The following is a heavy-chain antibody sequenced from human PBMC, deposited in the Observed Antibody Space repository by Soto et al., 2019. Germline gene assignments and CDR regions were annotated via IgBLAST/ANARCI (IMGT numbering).Heavy chain of an antibody. D-gene: IGHD6-6*01. J-gene: IGHJ5*02. V-gene: IGHV1-2*02. Sequence: QVQVVQSGAAVKKPGASVKVSCKASGFSFTGYYIHWLRQAPGQGLEWMGWINAHSGGTEYAQKFQGRVTLTRDTSIATAYLTLTSLTSDDTALYYCAKDLTRQLAYWLDPWGQGTQVTVSS. CDR3: AKDLTRQLAYWLDP. CDR1: GFSFTGYY. CDR2: INAHSGGT.